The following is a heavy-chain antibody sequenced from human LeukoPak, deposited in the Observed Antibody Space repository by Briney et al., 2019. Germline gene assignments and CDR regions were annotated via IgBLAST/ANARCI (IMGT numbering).Heavy chain of an antibody. J-gene: IGHJ6*03. CDR2: IRSKANSYAI. Sequence: GGSLRLSCAASGFTFSGSAMHWVRQASGKGLEWVGRIRSKANSYAIAYAASVKGRFTISRDDSKNTAYLQMNSLKTEDTAVYYCTSASASTVTTPPHYYYYYMDVWGKGTTVTVSS. V-gene: IGHV3-73*01. D-gene: IGHD4-17*01. CDR1: GFTFSGSA. CDR3: TSASASTVTTPPHYYYYYMDV.